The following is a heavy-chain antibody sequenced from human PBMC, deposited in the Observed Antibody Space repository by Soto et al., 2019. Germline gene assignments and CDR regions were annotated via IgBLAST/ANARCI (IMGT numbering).Heavy chain of an antibody. D-gene: IGHD4-17*01. CDR1: GFTFSSYA. V-gene: IGHV3-48*02. Sequence: GGSLRLSGAASGFTFSSYAINWVRQAPGKGLEWVSDISSSGSTIYYADSVKGRFTISRDNAKTSLYLQMNSLSDDDTAVYYCARDELGYGVPRLFDYWGQGTLVTVSS. CDR2: ISSSGSTI. J-gene: IGHJ4*02. CDR3: ARDELGYGVPRLFDY.